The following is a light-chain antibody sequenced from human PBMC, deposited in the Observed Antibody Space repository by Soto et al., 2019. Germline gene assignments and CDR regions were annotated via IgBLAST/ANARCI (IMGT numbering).Light chain of an antibody. J-gene: IGKJ1*01. CDR3: QLYNRNTWS. Sequence: DIQMTQSPSTLSASVGGRVTITCRASQSVGTWVAWNQQKPGKAPKLLIYGASNLESGVPSRFSGSGSGTEFTLTITTLQPDDFATYFCQLYNRNTWSFGPGTKVDI. V-gene: IGKV1-5*01. CDR2: GAS. CDR1: QSVGTW.